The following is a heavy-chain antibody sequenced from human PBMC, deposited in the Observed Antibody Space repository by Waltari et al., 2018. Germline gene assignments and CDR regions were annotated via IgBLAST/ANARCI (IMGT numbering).Heavy chain of an antibody. CDR2: ISWSTGGI. D-gene: IGHD1-20*01. CDR3: VKAMELANWREPVFDY. V-gene: IGHV3-9*01. Sequence: EVQLVESGGGLVQPDRSLRLSCRASGFIFDVYAMHWVRQAPGKVLEWVAGISWSTGGIAYADSVQRRFTISGDNAKNSLYLQMSSLRAEYAALYYCVKAMELANWREPVFDYWGQGTLVTVSS. J-gene: IGHJ4*02. CDR1: GFIFDVYA.